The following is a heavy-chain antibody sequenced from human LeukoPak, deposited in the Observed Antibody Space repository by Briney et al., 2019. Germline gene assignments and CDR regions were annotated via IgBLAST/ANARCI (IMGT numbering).Heavy chain of an antibody. CDR3: AKVRLLGRYFDY. J-gene: IGHJ4*02. D-gene: IGHD3-3*01. CDR2: ISSSSSYI. CDR1: GFTFSNYA. Sequence: GGSLRLSCAASGFTFSNYAMNWVRQAPGKGLEWVSSISSSSSYIYYADSVKGRFTISRDNSKNTLYLQMNSLRAEDTAVYYCAKVRLLGRYFDYWGQGTLATVSS. V-gene: IGHV3-21*01.